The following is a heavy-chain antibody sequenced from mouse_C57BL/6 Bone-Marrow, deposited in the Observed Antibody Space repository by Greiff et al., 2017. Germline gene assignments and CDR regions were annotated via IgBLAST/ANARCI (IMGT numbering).Heavy chain of an antibody. CDR1: GFNIKDDY. D-gene: IGHD2-2*01. CDR2: IDPENGDT. V-gene: IGHV14-4*01. J-gene: IGHJ2*01. CDR3: TTGVTTPDY. Sequence: EVKLQESGAELVRPGASVKLSCTASGFNIKDDYMHWVKQRPEQGLEWIGWIDPENGDTEYASKFQGKATITADTSSNTAYLQLSSLTSEDTAVYYCTTGVTTPDYWGQGTTLTVSS.